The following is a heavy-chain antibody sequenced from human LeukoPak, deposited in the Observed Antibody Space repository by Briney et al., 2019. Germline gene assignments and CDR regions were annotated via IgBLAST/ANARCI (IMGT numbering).Heavy chain of an antibody. Sequence: GESQKISCKGSGYSFTSYWIGWVRQMPGKGLEWMGIIYPDDSDTRYSPSFQGQVTISADKSISTAYLQWSSLKASDTAMYYCARCAGATFRYFDLWGRGTLVTVSS. D-gene: IGHD1-26*01. CDR2: IYPDDSDT. J-gene: IGHJ2*01. V-gene: IGHV5-51*01. CDR3: ARCAGATFRYFDL. CDR1: GYSFTSYW.